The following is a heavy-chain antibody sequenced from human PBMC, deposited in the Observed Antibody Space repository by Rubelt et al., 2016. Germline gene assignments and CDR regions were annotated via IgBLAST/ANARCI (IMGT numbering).Heavy chain of an antibody. V-gene: IGHV1-2*06. CDR2: INPNSGGT. CDR3: ARDSGYDSLDY. CDR1: GYTFTGYY. Sequence: QVQLVQSGAEVKKPGASVKVSCKASGYTFTGYYMHWVRQAPGQGLEWMGRINPNSGGTTYAHKFHGRVTMTRDTSITTAYMELSRLGSDDTAVYYCARDSGYDSLDYWGQGTLVTVSS. D-gene: IGHD5-12*01. J-gene: IGHJ4*02.